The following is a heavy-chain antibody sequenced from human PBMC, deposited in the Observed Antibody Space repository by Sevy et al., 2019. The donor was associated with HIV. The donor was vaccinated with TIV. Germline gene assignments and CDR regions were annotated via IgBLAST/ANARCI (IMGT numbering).Heavy chain of an antibody. D-gene: IGHD3-22*01. Sequence: GGSLRLSCAASGFTFSSYAMSWVRQAPGKGLEWVSAISGSGGSTYYADSVKGRFTISRDNSKNTLYLQMNSLRAEDTAVYYCGSTYYYDSSAYYYNYYYGMDVWGQGTTVTVSS. CDR2: ISGSGGST. CDR1: GFTFSSYA. CDR3: GSTYYYDSSAYYYNYYYGMDV. J-gene: IGHJ6*02. V-gene: IGHV3-23*01.